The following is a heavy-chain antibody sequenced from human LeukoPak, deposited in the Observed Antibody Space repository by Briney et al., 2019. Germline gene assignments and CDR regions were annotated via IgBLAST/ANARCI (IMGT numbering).Heavy chain of an antibody. CDR1: GFTFSSYS. V-gene: IGHV3-21*01. CDR3: ARDPTSSWETAFDI. CDR2: ISSRSYYI. J-gene: IGHJ3*02. Sequence: GGSLRLSCAASGFTFSSYSVTWVRQAPGKWLEWVSSISSRSYYIYYADSVKGRFTISRDNAKNSLYLQMNSLRAEDTAVYYCARDPTSSWETAFDIWGQGTMVTVSS. D-gene: IGHD1-26*01.